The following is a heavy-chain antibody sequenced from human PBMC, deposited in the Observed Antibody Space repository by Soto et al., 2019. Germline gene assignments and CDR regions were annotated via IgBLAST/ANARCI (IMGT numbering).Heavy chain of an antibody. CDR3: ARAAVGIAVAGTPYYFDY. Sequence: ASVKVSCKASGYTFTSYDINWVQQATGQGLEWMGWMNPNSGNTGYAQKYQGRVTMTRNTSISTAYKEMSSLRSEDTALYYCARAAVGIAVAGTPYYFDYWGQGTLVTVSS. CDR1: GYTFTSYD. D-gene: IGHD6-19*01. V-gene: IGHV1-8*01. J-gene: IGHJ4*02. CDR2: MNPNSGNT.